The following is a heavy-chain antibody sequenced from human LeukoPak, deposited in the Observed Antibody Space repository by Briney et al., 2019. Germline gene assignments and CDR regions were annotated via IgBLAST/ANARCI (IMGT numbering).Heavy chain of an antibody. V-gene: IGHV1-69*06. J-gene: IGHJ6*03. CDR3: ATGYCRSRVCYNYYYLDV. CDR2: IIPIFGTA. D-gene: IGHD2-2*01. Sequence: SVKVSCKASGGTFSSYAISWVRQAPGQGLEWMGGIIPIFGTANYAQKFQGRVTMTEDTSTDTAYMDLKSLRFDDTAVYYCATGYCRSRVCYNYYYLDVWGVGTTVTVSS. CDR1: GGTFSSYA.